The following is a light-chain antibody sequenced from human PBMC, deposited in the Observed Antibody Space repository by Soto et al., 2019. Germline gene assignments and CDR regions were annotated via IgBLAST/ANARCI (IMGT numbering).Light chain of an antibody. J-gene: IGLJ1*01. V-gene: IGLV1-44*01. CDR1: SSNIGSNP. CDR2: GNI. CDR3: AAWGDGMNGPLYV. Sequence: QSVLTQPPSASGTPGQRVTISCSGGSSNIGSNPVNWYQQLPGTAPKLLIYGNIVRPSGVPDRFSGSKSGTSAYLAISGLQSEDEDEYYCAAWGDGMNGPLYVFGPGTKVTVL.